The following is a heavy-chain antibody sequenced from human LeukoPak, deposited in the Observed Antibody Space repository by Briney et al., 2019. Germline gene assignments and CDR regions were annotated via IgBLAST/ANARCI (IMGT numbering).Heavy chain of an antibody. D-gene: IGHD2-2*01. CDR2: ISRSASTI. J-gene: IGHJ4*02. V-gene: IGHV3-48*03. CDR1: GFTFSSFE. CDR3: ARVLYCSSTSCRYFDY. Sequence: GGSLRLSCAASGFTFSSFEMNWVRQAPGKGLEWISYISRSASTIYYADSVKGRFTISRDNAKNSLYLQMNSLRAEDTAVYYCARVLYCSSTSCRYFDYWGQGTLVTVSS.